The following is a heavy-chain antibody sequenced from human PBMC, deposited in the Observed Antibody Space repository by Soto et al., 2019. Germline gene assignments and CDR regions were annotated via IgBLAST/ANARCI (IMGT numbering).Heavy chain of an antibody. V-gene: IGHV3-9*01. Sequence: GGSLRLSCAASGFTFDDYAMHWVRQAPGKGLEWVSGISWNSGSIGYADSVKGRFTISRDNAKNSLYLQMNSLRAEDTALYYCAKGPISRHYMDVWGKGTTVTVSS. D-gene: IGHD3-9*01. CDR2: ISWNSGSI. CDR1: GFTFDDYA. J-gene: IGHJ6*03. CDR3: AKGPISRHYMDV.